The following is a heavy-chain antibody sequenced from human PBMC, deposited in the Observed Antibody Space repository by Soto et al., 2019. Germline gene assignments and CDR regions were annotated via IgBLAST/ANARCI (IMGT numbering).Heavy chain of an antibody. CDR3: ARDRYYDFWSGYHYYYYMDV. V-gene: IGHV1-2*04. Sequence: GASVKVSCKASGYTFTGYYMHWVRQAPGQGLEWMGWINPNSGGTNYAQKFQGWVTMTRDTSISTAYMELSRLRSDDTAVYYCARDRYYDFWSGYHYYYYMDVWGKGTTVTVSS. CDR2: INPNSGGT. J-gene: IGHJ6*03. D-gene: IGHD3-3*01. CDR1: GYTFTGYY.